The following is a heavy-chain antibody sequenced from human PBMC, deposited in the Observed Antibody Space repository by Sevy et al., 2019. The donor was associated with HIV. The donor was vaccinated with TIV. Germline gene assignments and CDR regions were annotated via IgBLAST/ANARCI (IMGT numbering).Heavy chain of an antibody. Sequence: GGSLRLSCAASGFTFSPYGRTWFRQAPGKGLEGLANIRPDGGDKYYVDSVKGRFTISRDNAKNSLYLQMNSLRADDTAMYYCARGVGLDCWGQGVLVTVSS. CDR1: GFTFSPYG. CDR2: IRPDGGDK. CDR3: ARGVGLDC. V-gene: IGHV3-7*01. D-gene: IGHD1-26*01. J-gene: IGHJ4*02.